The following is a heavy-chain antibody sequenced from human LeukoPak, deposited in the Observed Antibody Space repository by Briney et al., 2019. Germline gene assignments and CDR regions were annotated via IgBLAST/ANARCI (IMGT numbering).Heavy chain of an antibody. CDR3: TRDLRYSGYDYYGY. J-gene: IGHJ4*02. V-gene: IGHV3-21*01. Sequence: GGSLRLSCAASGFTFSRSTMNWVRQAPGKGLEWVSSISSGSSHIYYVDSVKGRFTISRDNAKNSLYLQMNSLRAEDTAVYYCTRDLRYSGYDYYGYWGQGTLVTVSS. CDR2: ISSGSSHI. CDR1: GFTFSRST. D-gene: IGHD5-12*01.